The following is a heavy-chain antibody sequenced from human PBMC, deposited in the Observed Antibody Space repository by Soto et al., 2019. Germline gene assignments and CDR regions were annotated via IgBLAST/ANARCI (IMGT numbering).Heavy chain of an antibody. CDR1: GGTFSSYT. CDR2: IIPILGIA. D-gene: IGHD1-1*01. V-gene: IGHV1-69*08. Sequence: QVQLVQSGAEVKKPGSSVKVSCKASGGTFSSYTISWVRQAPGQGLEWMGRIIPILGIANYAQKFQGRVTITADKSTSTAYMELSSLRSEDTAVYYCARDRDNRNYYYYYGMDVWGQGTTVTVSS. CDR3: ARDRDNRNYYYYYGMDV. J-gene: IGHJ6*02.